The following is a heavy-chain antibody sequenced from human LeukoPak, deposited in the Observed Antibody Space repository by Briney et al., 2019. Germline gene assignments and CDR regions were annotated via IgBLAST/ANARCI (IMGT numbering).Heavy chain of an antibody. V-gene: IGHV4-34*01. J-gene: IGHJ6*02. CDR1: GGFFSGYY. CDR2: INHSGST. CDR3: LKDYYYYGMDV. Sequence: SETLSLTCAVSGGFFSGYYWSWIRQPPGKGLEWIGEINHSGSTNYNPSLKSRVTISVDTSKNQFSLKLSSVTAADTAVYYCLKDYYYYGMDVWGQGTTVTVSS.